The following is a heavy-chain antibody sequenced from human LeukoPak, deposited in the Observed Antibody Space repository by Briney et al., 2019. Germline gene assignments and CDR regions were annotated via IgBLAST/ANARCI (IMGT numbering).Heavy chain of an antibody. CDR3: ARQSPMVRGAPYY. D-gene: IGHD3-10*01. Sequence: SETLSLTCTVAGGSINRGDYYWSWIRQPPGKGLEWIGYIYYSGSTNYSPSLKSRVTISVDTSKNQFSLKLSSVTAADTAVYYCARQSPMVRGAPYYWGQGTLVTVSS. V-gene: IGHV4-61*08. CDR2: IYYSGST. J-gene: IGHJ4*02. CDR1: GGSINRGDYY.